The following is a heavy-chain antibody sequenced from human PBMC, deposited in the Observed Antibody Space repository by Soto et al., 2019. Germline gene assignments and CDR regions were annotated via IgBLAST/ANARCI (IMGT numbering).Heavy chain of an antibody. CDR1: GFTFSSYG. CDR2: IWYDGSNK. CDR3: ARDRTDCSSTSCYGGYYYGMDV. Sequence: GGSLRLSCAASGFTFSSYGMHWVRQAPGKGLEWVAVIWYDGSNKYYADSVKGRFTISRDNSKNTLYLQMNSLRAEDTAVYYCARDRTDCSSTSCYGGYYYGMDVWGQGTTVTVSS. D-gene: IGHD2-2*01. J-gene: IGHJ6*02. V-gene: IGHV3-33*01.